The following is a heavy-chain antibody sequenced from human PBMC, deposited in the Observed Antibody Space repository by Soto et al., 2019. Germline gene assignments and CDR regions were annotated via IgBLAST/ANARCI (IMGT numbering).Heavy chain of an antibody. CDR1: GFSLTTSGLS. CDR2: IYWDDDK. J-gene: IGHJ4*01. D-gene: IGHD4-17*01. Sequence: QITLRESGPTLVKPTQTLTLTCSFSGFSLTTSGLSVAWIRQPPGKALEWLTLIYWDDDKRYSPTLKSRLTVTRDTSKNQSVLRMTNLDPVDTATYYCALQTTVSQAFDKWGNGTLVTVSS. CDR3: ALQTTVSQAFDK. V-gene: IGHV2-5*02.